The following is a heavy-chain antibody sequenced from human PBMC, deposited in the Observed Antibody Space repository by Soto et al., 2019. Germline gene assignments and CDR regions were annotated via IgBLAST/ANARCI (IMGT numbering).Heavy chain of an antibody. CDR2: INDNSAVI. V-gene: IGHV3-23*01. Sequence: GGSLRLSCAASGFTFGSSDMSWVRQAPGKGLEWVSVINDNSAVIHYADSVKGRFSISRDNSKNTLYLQMNSLRAEDTAVYFCGKAVATRVYDYWGQGTLVTVSS. CDR3: GKAVATRVYDY. CDR1: GFTFGSSD. D-gene: IGHD6-19*01. J-gene: IGHJ4*02.